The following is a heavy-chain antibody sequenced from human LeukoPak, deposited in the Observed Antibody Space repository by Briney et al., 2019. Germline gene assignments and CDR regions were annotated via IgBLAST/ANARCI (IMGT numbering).Heavy chain of an antibody. J-gene: IGHJ6*02. V-gene: IGHV3-30-3*01. CDR1: GFTFSSYA. Sequence: GGSLRLSCAASGFTFSSYAMHWVRQAPGKGLEWVAVISYDGSNKYYADSVKGRFTISRDNSKNTLYLQMNSLRAEDTAVYYCARDPFHYDFWSGYGSQDYYYGMDVWGQGTTVTVSS. D-gene: IGHD3-3*01. CDR2: ISYDGSNK. CDR3: ARDPFHYDFWSGYGSQDYYYGMDV.